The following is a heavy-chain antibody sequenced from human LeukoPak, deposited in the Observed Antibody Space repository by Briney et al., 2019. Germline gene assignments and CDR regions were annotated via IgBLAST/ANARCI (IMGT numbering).Heavy chain of an antibody. CDR2: IYPGDSDT. D-gene: IGHD3-3*01. CDR1: RYRFTSYW. CDR3: ARLTRYDFTQYYYYYYGMDV. V-gene: IGHV5-51*01. Sequence: GASLKTSCKGSRYRFTSYWIGWVRQMPEKDLEWMGIIYPGDSDTRYSPSFQGQVTISADKSISTAYLQWSSLKASDTAMYYCARLTRYDFTQYYYYYYGMDVWGQGTTVTVSS. J-gene: IGHJ6*02.